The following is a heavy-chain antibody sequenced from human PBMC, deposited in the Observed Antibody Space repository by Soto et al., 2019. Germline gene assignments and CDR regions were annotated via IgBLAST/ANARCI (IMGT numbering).Heavy chain of an antibody. Sequence: GGSLRLSCAASGFTFSSYGMHWVRQAPGKGLEWVAVIWYDGSNKYYADSVKGRFTISRDNSKNTLYLQMNSLRAEDTAVYYCASESTGYSSSWWWGQGTLVTVSS. V-gene: IGHV3-33*01. D-gene: IGHD6-13*01. CDR3: ASESTGYSSSWW. J-gene: IGHJ4*02. CDR2: IWYDGSNK. CDR1: GFTFSSYG.